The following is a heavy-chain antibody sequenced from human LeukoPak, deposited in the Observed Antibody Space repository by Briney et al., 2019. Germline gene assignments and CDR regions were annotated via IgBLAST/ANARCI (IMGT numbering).Heavy chain of an antibody. Sequence: PSQTLSLTCTVSGGSISSGGYYWSWIRQHPGKGLEWIGYIYYSGSTYYNPSLKSRVTISVDTSKNQFSLKLSSVTAADTAVYYCARARRIAAAGTRPPRLYNWFDPWGQGTLVTVSS. V-gene: IGHV4-31*03. CDR1: GGSISSGGYY. J-gene: IGHJ5*02. D-gene: IGHD6-13*01. CDR3: ARARRIAAAGTRPPRLYNWFDP. CDR2: IYYSGST.